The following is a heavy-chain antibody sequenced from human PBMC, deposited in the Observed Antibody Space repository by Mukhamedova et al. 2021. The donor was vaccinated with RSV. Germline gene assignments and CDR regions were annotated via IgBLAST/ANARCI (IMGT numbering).Heavy chain of an antibody. Sequence: TGVGLVWIRQPPGKALEWLSVVYWNDYKRYSPSLESRLTITKDTSKNQVVLTMTNMDPVDTATYYCAYNEEQLRGFQHSGPGTLVT. D-gene: IGHD1-26*01. V-gene: IGHV2-5*01. J-gene: IGHJ1*01. CDR3: AYNEEQLRGFQH. CDR2: VYWNDYK. CDR1: TGVG.